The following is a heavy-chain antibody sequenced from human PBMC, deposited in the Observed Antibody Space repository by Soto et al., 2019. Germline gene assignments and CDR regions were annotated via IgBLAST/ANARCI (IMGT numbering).Heavy chain of an antibody. CDR2: IIPIFGTA. CDR3: ARDPGIAVAGTLSGSPEYFQH. CDR1: GATFSSYA. V-gene: IGHV1-69*13. Sequence: GASVKVSCKASGATFSSYAISWVRQAPGQGLEWMGGIIPIFGTANYAQKFQGRVTITADESTSTAYMELSSLRSEDTAVYYCARDPGIAVAGTLSGSPEYFQHWGQGTLVTVSS. J-gene: IGHJ1*01. D-gene: IGHD6-19*01.